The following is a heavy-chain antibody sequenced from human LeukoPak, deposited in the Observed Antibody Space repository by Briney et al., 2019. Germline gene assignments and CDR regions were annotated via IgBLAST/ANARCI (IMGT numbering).Heavy chain of an antibody. CDR3: ARVPSSWPKENSAFDI. V-gene: IGHV4-34*01. D-gene: IGHD6-13*01. CDR2: INHNGST. CDR1: GGSFSGYY. J-gene: IGHJ3*02. Sequence: SETLSLTCAVFGGSFSGYYWSWIRQPPGKGLEWVGEINHNGSTNYNPSLTSRVTISVDTSKNQFSLKLSSVTAADTAVYYCARVPSSWPKENSAFDIWGQGTMVTVSS.